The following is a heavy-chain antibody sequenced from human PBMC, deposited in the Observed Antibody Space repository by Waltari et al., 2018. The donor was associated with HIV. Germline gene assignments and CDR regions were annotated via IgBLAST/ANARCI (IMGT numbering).Heavy chain of an antibody. D-gene: IGHD3-3*01. CDR1: GFTFGDYA. Sequence: QEQLVESGGGVAQPGRSLRLSCSASGFTFGDYALHWVRPAPGKGLEWVGLISFDGNNAYYADSVKGRFTISRDNSKNTMSLQMNSLRSDDTALYYCARTIFGVMITSDFFYGMDVWGQGTTVTVS. V-gene: IGHV3-30-3*01. J-gene: IGHJ6*02. CDR2: ISFDGNNA. CDR3: ARTIFGVMITSDFFYGMDV.